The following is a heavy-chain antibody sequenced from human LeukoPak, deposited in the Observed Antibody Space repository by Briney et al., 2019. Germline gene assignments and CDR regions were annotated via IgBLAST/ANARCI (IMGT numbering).Heavy chain of an antibody. J-gene: IGHJ4*02. V-gene: IGHV3-30-3*01. Sequence: GGSLRLSCAASGFTFSSYAMHWVRQAPGKGLEWVAVISYDGSNKYYADSVKGRFTISRDNSKNTLYLQMNSLRAEDTALYLCAGGDRNGWYFYYWGQGTLVIVSS. CDR1: GFTFSSYA. CDR3: AGGDRNGWYFYY. CDR2: ISYDGSNK. D-gene: IGHD6-19*01.